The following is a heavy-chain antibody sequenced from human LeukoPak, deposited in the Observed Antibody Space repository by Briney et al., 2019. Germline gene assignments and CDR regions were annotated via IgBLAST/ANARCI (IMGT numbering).Heavy chain of an antibody. CDR2: TYYRSKWYN. V-gene: IGHV6-1*01. CDR3: ARGHGGYVDS. CDR1: GDSLSSNSAG. J-gene: IGHJ4*02. Sequence: SQTLSPTCALSGDSLSSNSAGSDWIRQSPSRGLEWLGRTYYRSKWYNGYSVSVKSRININPGTSKNQFSVQLNYVTPEDTAVYYSARGHGGYVDSWGQGTLVTVSS. D-gene: IGHD5-12*01.